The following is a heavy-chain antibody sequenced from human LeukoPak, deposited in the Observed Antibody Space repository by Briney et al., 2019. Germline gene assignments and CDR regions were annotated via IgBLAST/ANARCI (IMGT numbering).Heavy chain of an antibody. D-gene: IGHD1-14*01. CDR3: ATETNGHHYDY. CDR1: GLTFSTSG. CDR2: IGPTGSDR. V-gene: IGHV3-21*06. J-gene: IGHJ4*02. Sequence: KPGGSLRLSCTASGLTFSTSGFNWVCQAPGKGLEWVASIGPTGSDRYHADSIKGRFTISRDNANNFLYLQMNSLRAEDTAVYYCATETNGHHYDYWGQGTLLTVS.